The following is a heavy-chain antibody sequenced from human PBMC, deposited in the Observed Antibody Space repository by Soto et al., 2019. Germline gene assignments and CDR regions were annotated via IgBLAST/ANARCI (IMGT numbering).Heavy chain of an antibody. V-gene: IGHV3-11*06. Sequence: PVGSLRLSCAASGFTFSDHYMSWIRQAPGKGLEWIGYSSNSGSFTRYADSVKGRFSISRDNAKNSLYLQINSLRGDDTAIYYCVRSGDNYNLLDYWGQGTLVTVSS. J-gene: IGHJ4*02. D-gene: IGHD1-1*01. CDR2: SSNSGSFT. CDR3: VRSGDNYNLLDY. CDR1: GFTFSDHY.